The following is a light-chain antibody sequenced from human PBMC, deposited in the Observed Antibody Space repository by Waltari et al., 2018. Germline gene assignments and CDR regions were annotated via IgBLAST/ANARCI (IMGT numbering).Light chain of an antibody. CDR3: GADHGSGSNFVWK. CDR2: VGTGGIVG. CDR1: SGYSNYK. J-gene: IGLJ3*02. Sequence: QPVLTQPPSASASLGASVTLTCTLSSGYSNYKVDWYQQRPGKGPRFVMRVGTGGIVGCKGDGIPDRFSVLGSGLNRYLNIKNIQEEDESDYHCGADHGSGSNFVWKFGGGTKLTVL. V-gene: IGLV9-49*01.